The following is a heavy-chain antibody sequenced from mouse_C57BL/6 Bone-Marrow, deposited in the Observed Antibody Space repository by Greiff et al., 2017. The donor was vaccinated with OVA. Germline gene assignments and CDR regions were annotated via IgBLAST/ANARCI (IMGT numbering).Heavy chain of an antibody. CDR3: ARTGYGSSWFAY. J-gene: IGHJ3*01. D-gene: IGHD1-1*01. V-gene: IGHV1-55*01. Sequence: QVQLQQPGAELVKPGASVKMSCKASGYTFTSYWITWVKQRPGQGLEWIGDIYPGSGSTNYNEKFKSKATLTVDTSSSTAYMQLSSLTSEDSAVYYWARTGYGSSWFAYWGQGTLVTVSA. CDR1: GYTFTSYW. CDR2: IYPGSGST.